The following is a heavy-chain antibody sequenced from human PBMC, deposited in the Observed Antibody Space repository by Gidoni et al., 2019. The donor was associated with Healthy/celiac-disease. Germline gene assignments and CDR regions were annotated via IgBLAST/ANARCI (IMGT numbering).Heavy chain of an antibody. D-gene: IGHD1-26*01. CDR2: IWYDGSNK. J-gene: IGHJ4*02. V-gene: IGHV3-33*01. Sequence: QVQLVESGGGVVQPGRSLRLSCAASGLTYSSSGMHWVRQAPGKGQEWVAVIWYDGSNKYYADSVKGRFTISRDNSKNTLYLQMNSLRAEDTAVYYCARDFRAAWWELMGYYFDYWGQGTLVTVSS. CDR1: GLTYSSSG. CDR3: ARDFRAAWWELMGYYFDY.